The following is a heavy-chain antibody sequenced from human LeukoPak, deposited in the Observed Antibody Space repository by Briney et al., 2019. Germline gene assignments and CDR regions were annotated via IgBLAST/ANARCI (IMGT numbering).Heavy chain of an antibody. J-gene: IGHJ4*02. CDR1: GETFNGFY. V-gene: IGHV4-34*01. D-gene: IGHD2-15*01. Sequence: SETLPLTCAVYGETFNGFYWSWIRQPPGKRLEWIGEINHSGSTNYNPSLKSRVTISADTSKNQFSLKLTSVTAADTAVYYCAREDCSGGSCSHFDYWGQGTLVTVSS. CDR2: INHSGST. CDR3: AREDCSGGSCSHFDY.